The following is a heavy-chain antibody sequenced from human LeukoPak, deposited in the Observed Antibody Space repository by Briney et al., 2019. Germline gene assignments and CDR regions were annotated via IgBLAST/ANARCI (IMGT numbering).Heavy chain of an antibody. D-gene: IGHD6-13*01. CDR1: GFTFSDYY. J-gene: IGHJ3*02. CDR2: ISRGGSTT. V-gene: IGHV3-11*01. CDR3: VRGVSISSSWYNDI. Sequence: GGSLRLSCAASGFTFSDYYMNWIRQALGKGLEWVSYISRGGSTTYYADSVKGRFTISRDNAKNSLYLQMNSLRAEDTAVYYCVRGVSISSSWYNDIWGQGTMVTVSS.